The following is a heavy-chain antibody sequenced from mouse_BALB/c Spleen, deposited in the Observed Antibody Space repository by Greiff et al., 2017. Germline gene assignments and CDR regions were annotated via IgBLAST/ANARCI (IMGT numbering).Heavy chain of an antibody. CDR1: GYSITSGYY. CDR2: ISYDGSN. D-gene: IGHD1-1*01. J-gene: IGHJ1*01. Sequence: EVKLMESGPGLVKPSQSLSLTCSVTGYSITSGYYWNWIRQFPGNKLEWMGYISYDGSNNYNPSLKNRISITRDTSKNQFFLKLNSVTTEDTATYYCARDLLLRDWYFDVWGAGTTVTVSS. V-gene: IGHV3-6*02. CDR3: ARDLLLRDWYFDV.